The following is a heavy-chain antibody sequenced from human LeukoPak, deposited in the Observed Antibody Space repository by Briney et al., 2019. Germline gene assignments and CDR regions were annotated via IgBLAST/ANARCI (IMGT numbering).Heavy chain of an antibody. CDR3: ARQKYYGSGSYYKEDGYYYDIDV. CDR1: GSSFTAYW. Sequence: GESLKTSGKASGSSFTAYWIGWVRQMPGKGLEWMGIIYPGDSDTRYSPSFQGQVTISADKSISTAYLQWSSLKASDTAMYYCARQKYYGSGSYYKEDGYYYDIDVWGQGTTVTVSS. D-gene: IGHD3-10*01. CDR2: IYPGDSDT. V-gene: IGHV5-51*01. J-gene: IGHJ6*02.